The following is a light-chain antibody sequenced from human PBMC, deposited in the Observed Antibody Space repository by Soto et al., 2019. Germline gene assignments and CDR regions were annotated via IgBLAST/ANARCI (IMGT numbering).Light chain of an antibody. V-gene: IGKV3-20*01. CDR2: GAS. Sequence: DIVLTQSPGTLSLSPGEGATLSCRASQSVSSSYLAWYQQKPGQAPRLLTYGASSRATGIPDRFTGSGSGTDFTLTISRLEPEDSAVYYCQQFGRTLWAFGQGTKVEIK. J-gene: IGKJ1*01. CDR3: QQFGRTLWA. CDR1: QSVSSSY.